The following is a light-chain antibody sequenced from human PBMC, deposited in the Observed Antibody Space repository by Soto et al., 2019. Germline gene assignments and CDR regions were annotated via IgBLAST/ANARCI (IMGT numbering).Light chain of an antibody. V-gene: IGKV3D-15*01. CDR3: QQYKSWPIT. CDR2: GAS. CDR1: QSINRD. J-gene: IGKJ5*01. Sequence: VMTQSAGTLSVSPGRSATFTCRASQSINRDLAWYVQKPGQAPRRVVYGASTWATGVPPRFTGIGSGTEFTLTISGLQSEDFAVYYCQQYKSWPITFGQGTRLEIK.